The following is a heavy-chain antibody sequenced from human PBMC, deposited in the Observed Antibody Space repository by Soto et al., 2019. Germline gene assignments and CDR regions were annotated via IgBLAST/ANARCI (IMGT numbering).Heavy chain of an antibody. CDR1: GGSISISNW. CDR2: IHHSGST. CDR3: ARGGYYFYMDV. Sequence: QVQLQESGPGLVKPSETLSLTCAVSGGSISISNWWSWVRQTPGKGLEWIGQIHHSGSTNYSPSLTSRVTISVDKSKNQFSLKMNSVTAADMAVYYCARGGYYFYMDVWGKGTTVTVSS. D-gene: IGHD1-26*01. J-gene: IGHJ6*03. V-gene: IGHV4-4*02.